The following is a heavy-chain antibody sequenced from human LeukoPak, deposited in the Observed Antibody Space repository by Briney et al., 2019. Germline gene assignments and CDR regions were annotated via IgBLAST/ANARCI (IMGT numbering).Heavy chain of an antibody. Sequence: GASVKVSCKASGYTFTSYGISWVRQAPGQGLEWMRWISAYNGNTNYAQKLQGRVTMTTDTSTSTAYMELRSLRSDDTAVYYCARPRDPDSSGYYYFDYWGQGTLVTVSS. D-gene: IGHD3-22*01. CDR1: GYTFTSYG. CDR3: ARPRDPDSSGYYYFDY. V-gene: IGHV1-18*01. J-gene: IGHJ4*02. CDR2: ISAYNGNT.